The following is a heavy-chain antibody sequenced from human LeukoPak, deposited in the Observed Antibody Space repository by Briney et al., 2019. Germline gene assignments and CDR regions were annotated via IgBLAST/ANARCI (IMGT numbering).Heavy chain of an antibody. J-gene: IGHJ6*02. Sequence: ASVKVSCKTSGYTFTGYCVHWVRQAPGQGLEWMGWINPNSGGTNYAQKFQGRVTMTRDTSISTAYMELSRLRSDDTAVYYCARGSMVRAPHYYGMDVWGQGTTVTVSS. D-gene: IGHD3-10*01. CDR3: ARGSMVRAPHYYGMDV. CDR2: INPNSGGT. V-gene: IGHV1-2*02. CDR1: GYTFTGYC.